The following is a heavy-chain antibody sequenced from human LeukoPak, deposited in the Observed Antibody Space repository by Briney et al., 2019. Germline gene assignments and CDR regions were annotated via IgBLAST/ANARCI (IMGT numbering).Heavy chain of an antibody. V-gene: IGHV4-59*08. CDR2: IYYSGST. CDR3: ARHKYSSGWPPEGAFDI. Sequence: PSETLSLTFTVSGGSISSYYWSWIRQPPGKGLEWSGYIYYSGSTNYNPSLKNRVTISVDTSKNQFSLKLSSVTAADTAVYYCARHKYSSGWPPEGAFDIWGQGTMVTVSS. D-gene: IGHD6-19*01. J-gene: IGHJ3*02. CDR1: GGSISSYY.